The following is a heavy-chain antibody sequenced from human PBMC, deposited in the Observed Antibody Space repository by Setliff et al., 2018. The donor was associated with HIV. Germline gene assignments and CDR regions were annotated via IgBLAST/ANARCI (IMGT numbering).Heavy chain of an antibody. D-gene: IGHD1-26*01. J-gene: IGHJ5*02. CDR1: GYTFSAYY. CDR2: INPNSGAT. CDR3: ALASIVSTARWNH. V-gene: IGHV1-2*02. Sequence: ASVKVSCKVPGYTFSAYYLHWVRRAPGQGLEWMGWINPNSGATKYAQNFQGRVTMTRDTSISTAYMDLSSLTSDDTAVYYCALASIVSTARWNHWGRGTLVTVSS.